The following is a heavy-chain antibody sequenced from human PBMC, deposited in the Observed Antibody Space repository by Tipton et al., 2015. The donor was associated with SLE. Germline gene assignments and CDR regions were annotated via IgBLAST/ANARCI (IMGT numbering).Heavy chain of an antibody. Sequence: SLRLSCSASGFTFTSYAMHWVRQAPGKGLEYVSAISSDGGSTYYADSVKGRFTMSRDNSKNNLYLQMSILRPEDTAVYYCAKDKGYYYYYYYMDVWGKGTTVTVSS. CDR2: ISSDGGST. CDR3: AKDKGYYYYYYYMDV. J-gene: IGHJ6*03. CDR1: GFTFTSYA. V-gene: IGHV3-64D*06.